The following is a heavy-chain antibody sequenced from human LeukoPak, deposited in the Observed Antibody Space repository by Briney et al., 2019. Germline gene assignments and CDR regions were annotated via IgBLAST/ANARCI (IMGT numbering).Heavy chain of an antibody. CDR3: AKDYCGGDCYLYYFDY. J-gene: IGHJ4*02. CDR1: GFTFSSYA. Sequence: GGSLRLSCAASGFTFSSYAMSWVRQAPGKGLEWVSAISGSGGSTYYADSVKSRFTISRDNSKNTLYLQMNSLRAEDTAVYYCAKDYCGGDCYLYYFDYWGQGTLVTVSS. V-gene: IGHV3-23*01. CDR2: ISGSGGST. D-gene: IGHD2-21*02.